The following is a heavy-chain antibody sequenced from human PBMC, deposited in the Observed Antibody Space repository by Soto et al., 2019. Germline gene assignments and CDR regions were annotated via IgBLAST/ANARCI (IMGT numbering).Heavy chain of an antibody. Sequence: PGGSLRLSCAASGFTVSSNHMSWVRQAPGKGLEWVSVIYSGGSTYYADSVKGRFTISRANSNNTLYLQMNSLRADDTAAYYCAWSYYYDSSGHYSGPGYYFDYWGQGTLVTVSS. V-gene: IGHV3-53*05. CDR3: AWSYYYDSSGHYSGPGYYFDY. J-gene: IGHJ4*02. CDR2: IYSGGST. CDR1: GFTVSSNH. D-gene: IGHD3-22*01.